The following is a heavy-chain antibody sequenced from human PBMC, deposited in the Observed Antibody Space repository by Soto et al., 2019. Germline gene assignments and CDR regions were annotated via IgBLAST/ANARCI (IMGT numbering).Heavy chain of an antibody. J-gene: IGHJ4*02. CDR2: ISYSGNT. CDR1: GGSIISGY. V-gene: IGHV4-59*01. Sequence: SETLSLTCTVSGGSIISGYWSWIRQPPGEGLEWIGYISYSGNTNYNPSLKSRVTMSVDTPKNQFSLRLSSVTTADTAVYYCAGLRGYAGSTIDYWGQGTLVTVYS. D-gene: IGHD2-15*01. CDR3: AGLRGYAGSTIDY.